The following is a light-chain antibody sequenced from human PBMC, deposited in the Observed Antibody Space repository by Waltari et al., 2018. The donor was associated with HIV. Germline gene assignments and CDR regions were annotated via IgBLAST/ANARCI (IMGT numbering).Light chain of an antibody. V-gene: IGLV2-11*01. CDR2: AVS. J-gene: IGLJ2*01. CDR3: CSYAGSYPV. CDR1: SSYVGGYNY. Sequence: QSALTQPRSVSGSPGQSVTISCTGTSSYVGGYNYVSWYQQHPGKAPKLMIYAVSKRPSGVPDRFSGSKSGNTASLTISGLQAEDEADYYCCSYAGSYPVFGGGTKLTVL.